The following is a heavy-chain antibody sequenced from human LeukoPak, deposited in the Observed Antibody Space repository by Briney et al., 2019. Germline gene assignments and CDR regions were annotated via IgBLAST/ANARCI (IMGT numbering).Heavy chain of an antibody. CDR1: GFTFSSYS. V-gene: IGHV3-48*01. CDR3: AADIVLMVYARAYVDY. Sequence: PGGSLRLSCAASGFTFSSYSVSWVRQAPGKGLEWLSYISGSSSPIYYADSVKGRFTISRDNAKNSLYLQMNSLRVEDTAVYYCAADIVLMVYARAYVDYWGQGTLVTVSS. CDR2: ISGSSSPI. D-gene: IGHD2-8*01. J-gene: IGHJ4*02.